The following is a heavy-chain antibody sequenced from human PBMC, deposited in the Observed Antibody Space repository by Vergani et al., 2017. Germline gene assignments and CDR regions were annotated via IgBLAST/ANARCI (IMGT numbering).Heavy chain of an antibody. D-gene: IGHD2-2*01. CDR1: GFTFSSYA. CDR2: ISGSGGST. Sequence: EVQLLESGGGLVQPGGSLRLSCAASGFTFSSYAMSWVRQAPGKGLEWVSAISGSGGSTYYADSVKGRFTISSDNSKNTLYLQMNSLRAEDTAVYYCAKAGIVVPAAXTGIRAYYYYYMDVWGKGTTVTVSS. V-gene: IGHV3-23*01. CDR3: AKAGIVVPAAXTGIRAYYYYYMDV. J-gene: IGHJ6*03.